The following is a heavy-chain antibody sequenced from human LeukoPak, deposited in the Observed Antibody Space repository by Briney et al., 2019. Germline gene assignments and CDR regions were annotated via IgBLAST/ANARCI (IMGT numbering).Heavy chain of an antibody. D-gene: IGHD3-10*01. CDR1: GFTFSSYA. V-gene: IGHV3-23*01. CDR2: ISGSGGST. J-gene: IGHJ4*02. Sequence: GGSLRLSCAASGFTFSSYAMSWVRQAPGKGLEWVSSISGSGGSTYYADSVKGRFTISRDNSKNTLYLQMNSLRAEDTGVYYCAKRGLDNMVRGVFPDYWGQGTLVTVSS. CDR3: AKRGLDNMVRGVFPDY.